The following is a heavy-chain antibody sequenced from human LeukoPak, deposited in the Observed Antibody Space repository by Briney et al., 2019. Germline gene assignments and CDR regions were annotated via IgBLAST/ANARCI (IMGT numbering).Heavy chain of an antibody. CDR1: GFIFTSYA. V-gene: IGHV3-23*01. CDR3: AKKLGSSPGDFFDY. Sequence: GGSLRLSCAASGFIFTSYAMSWVRQAPGKGMQGVSDINDNGDTTFYADSVKGRYTISRDKSKNTLYLQMNSLRADDTAVYFCAKKLGSSPGDFFDYWGQGTLVTVSS. CDR2: INDNGDTT. D-gene: IGHD6-6*01. J-gene: IGHJ4*02.